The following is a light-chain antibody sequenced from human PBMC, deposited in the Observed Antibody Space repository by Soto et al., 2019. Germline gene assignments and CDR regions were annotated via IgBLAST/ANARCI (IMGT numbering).Light chain of an antibody. Sequence: EIVLTQSPGTLSFSPGERATLSCRASQSVSSSYLAWYQQKPGQAPRLLIYGASSRATGIPDRFSGSGSGTDFTLTISRLEPEDFAVYYCQQRSNWPPTFGQGTRLEI. J-gene: IGKJ5*01. CDR2: GAS. CDR1: QSVSSSY. V-gene: IGKV3D-20*02. CDR3: QQRSNWPPT.